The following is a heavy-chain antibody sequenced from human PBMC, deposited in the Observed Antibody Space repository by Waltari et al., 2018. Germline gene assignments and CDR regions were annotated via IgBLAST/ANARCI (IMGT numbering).Heavy chain of an antibody. D-gene: IGHD6-19*01. CDR2: MKPNSGNT. V-gene: IGHV1-8*03. J-gene: IGHJ6*02. Sequence: QVQLVQSGAEVKKPGASVKVSCKASGYTFTSYDINWVRQATGQGLEWMGWMKPNSGNTGYAQKFQGRGTITRNTSISTAYMELSSLRYEETAVYYCARSYSSGWYDYYYYGMDVWGQGTTVTVSS. CDR3: ARSYSSGWYDYYYYGMDV. CDR1: GYTFTSYD.